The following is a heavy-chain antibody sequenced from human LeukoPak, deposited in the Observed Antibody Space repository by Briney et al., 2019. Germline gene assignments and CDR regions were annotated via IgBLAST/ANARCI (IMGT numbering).Heavy chain of an antibody. CDR3: ARGGYNWNY. V-gene: IGHV4-34*01. CDR1: GGSFSGYY. D-gene: IGHD1-20*01. J-gene: IGHJ4*02. CDR2: INHSGST. Sequence: SETLSLTCAVYGGSFSGYYWSWIRQPPGKGLEWIGEINHSGSTNYNPSLKSRVTTSVDASKNQFSLKLSSVTAADTAVYYCARGGYNWNYWGQGTLVTVSS.